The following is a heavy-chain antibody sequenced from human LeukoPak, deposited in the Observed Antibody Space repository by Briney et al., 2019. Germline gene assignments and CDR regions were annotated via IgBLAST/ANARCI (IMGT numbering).Heavy chain of an antibody. Sequence: GASLKISCKASGYSFTTYWIGWVRQMPGKGLEWMGIIFPGDSDTRYSPSFQGQVTISVDTSISTVYLQWSSLKASDTAMYFCATTTSGWGLGTLVTVSS. D-gene: IGHD4-17*01. CDR3: ATTTSG. V-gene: IGHV5-51*01. CDR2: IFPGDSDT. J-gene: IGHJ4*02. CDR1: GYSFTTYW.